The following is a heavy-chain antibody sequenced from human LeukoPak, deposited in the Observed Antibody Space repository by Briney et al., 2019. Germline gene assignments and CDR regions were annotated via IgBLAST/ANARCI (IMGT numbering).Heavy chain of an antibody. J-gene: IGHJ6*02. Sequence: SQTLSLTCAISGDSVSSNSAAWNWIRQSPSRGLEWLGSTYYRSKWYNDYAVSVKSRITINPDTSKNQFSLQLNSVTPEDTAVYYCARELRDVLRFLEWFPTLGMDVWGQGTTVTVSS. CDR1: GDSVSSNSAA. V-gene: IGHV6-1*01. CDR2: TYYRSKWYN. CDR3: ARELRDVLRFLEWFPTLGMDV. D-gene: IGHD3-3*01.